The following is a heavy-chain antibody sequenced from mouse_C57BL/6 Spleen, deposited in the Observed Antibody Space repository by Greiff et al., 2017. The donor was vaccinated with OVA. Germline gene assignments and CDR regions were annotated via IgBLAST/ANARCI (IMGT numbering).Heavy chain of an antibody. V-gene: IGHV1-61*01. Sequence: QVQLQQPGAELVRPGSSVKLSCKASGYTFTSYWMDWVKQRPGQGLEWIGNIYPSDSETHYNQKFKDKATLTVDKSSSTAYMQLSSLTSEDSAVYDCAGRGVDLHYDYDGEFAYGGQGNLVTVSA. CDR2: IYPSDSET. D-gene: IGHD2-4*01. CDR3: AGRGVDLHYDYDGEFAY. CDR1: GYTFTSYW. J-gene: IGHJ3*01.